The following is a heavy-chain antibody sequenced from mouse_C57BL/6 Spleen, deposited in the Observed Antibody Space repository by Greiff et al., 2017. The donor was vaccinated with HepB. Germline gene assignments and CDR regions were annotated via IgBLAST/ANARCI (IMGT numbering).Heavy chain of an antibody. J-gene: IGHJ4*01. Sequence: VQLQQSGAELVRPGASVKLSCTASGFNIKDDYMHWVKQRPEQGLEWIGWIDPENGDTEYASKFQGKATITADTTSNTAYLQLSSLTSEDTAVYYCTTGTHYAMDYWGQGTSVTVSS. CDR1: GFNIKDDY. CDR3: TTGTHYAMDY. D-gene: IGHD3-3*01. CDR2: IDPENGDT. V-gene: IGHV14-4*01.